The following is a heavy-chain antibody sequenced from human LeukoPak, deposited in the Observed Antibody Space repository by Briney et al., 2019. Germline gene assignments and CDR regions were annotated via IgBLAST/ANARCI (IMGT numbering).Heavy chain of an antibody. CDR2: IYYSGST. D-gene: IGHD1-26*01. Sequence: SETLSLTCTVSGGSISSYYWSWIRQPPGKGLEWIGYIYYSGSTNYNPSLKSRVTISVDTSKNQFSLKLSSVTAADTAVYYCARQLGGSYYVGYNWFDPWGQGTLVTVSS. V-gene: IGHV4-59*08. J-gene: IGHJ5*02. CDR1: GGSISSYY. CDR3: ARQLGGSYYVGYNWFDP.